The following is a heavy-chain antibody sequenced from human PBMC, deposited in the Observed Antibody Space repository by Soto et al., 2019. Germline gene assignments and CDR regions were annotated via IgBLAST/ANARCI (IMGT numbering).Heavy chain of an antibody. CDR3: AGDMGIVVVPGAYYYGMDV. Sequence: SQTLSLTCAISGDSVSSNSAAWNWIRQSPSRGLEWLGRTYYRSKWYNDYAVSVKSRITINPDTSKNQFSLQLNSVTPEDTAVYYCAGDMGIVVVPGAYYYGMDVWGQGTTVTVSS. D-gene: IGHD2-2*03. CDR1: GDSVSSNSAA. J-gene: IGHJ6*02. CDR2: TYYRSKWYN. V-gene: IGHV6-1*01.